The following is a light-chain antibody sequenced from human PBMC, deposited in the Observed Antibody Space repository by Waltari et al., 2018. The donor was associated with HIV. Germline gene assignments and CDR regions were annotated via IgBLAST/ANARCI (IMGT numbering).Light chain of an antibody. CDR3: SSYTTTSNVEL. Sequence: QSALTPPASVSASPRHSITIPCAGSNSDAGGCNSVSLYQQHPGKAPKLMVYEVSNRPSGVSNRFSGSKSGNTASLTISGLQAEDEAVYYCSSYTTTSNVELFGGGTKLTVL. J-gene: IGLJ2*01. CDR1: NSDAGGCNS. V-gene: IGLV2-14*01. CDR2: EVS.